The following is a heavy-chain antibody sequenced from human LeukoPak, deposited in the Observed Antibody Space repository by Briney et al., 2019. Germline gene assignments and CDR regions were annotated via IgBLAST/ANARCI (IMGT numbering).Heavy chain of an antibody. CDR3: TKEDGGSYYYFDY. V-gene: IGHV3-23*01. Sequence: PGGSLRLSCAASGFTFSHYAMSWVRQAPGRGLEWVSTVSGRGDDTYYLDSVKGRFTISRDNSKNTLYLQMNSLRAEDAAIYYCTKEDGGSYYYFDYWGQGTLVTVSS. CDR1: GFTFSHYA. J-gene: IGHJ4*02. D-gene: IGHD1-26*01. CDR2: VSGRGDDT.